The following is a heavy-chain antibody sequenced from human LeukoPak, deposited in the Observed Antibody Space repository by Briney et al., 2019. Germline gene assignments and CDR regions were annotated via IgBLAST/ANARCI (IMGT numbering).Heavy chain of an antibody. CDR2: IIPIFGTA. V-gene: IGHV1-69*05. J-gene: IGHJ4*02. D-gene: IGHD3-22*01. CDR1: GGTFSSYA. CDR3: ARGSSGSNINFDY. Sequence: SVKVPCKASGGTFSSYAISWVRQAPGQGLEWMGRIIPIFGTANYAQKFQGRVTITTDESTSTAYMELSSLRSEDTAVYYCARGSSGSNINFDYWGQGTLVTVSS.